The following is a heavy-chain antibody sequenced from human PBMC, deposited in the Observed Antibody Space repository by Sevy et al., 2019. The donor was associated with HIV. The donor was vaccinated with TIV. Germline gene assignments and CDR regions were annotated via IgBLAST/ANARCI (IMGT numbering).Heavy chain of an antibody. V-gene: IGHV3-74*01. CDR3: ARRDSYTRGAFDM. D-gene: IGHD1-26*01. J-gene: IGHJ3*02. CDR2: INSDETST. CDR1: GFSFSRFW. Sequence: GGSLRLSCAASGFSFSRFWMHWVRQAPGKGLEWVSRINSDETSTRYAESAKGRFTISRDNARHTLFLQMNSLTVEDTAVYYCARRDSYTRGAFDMWGQGTMVTVSS.